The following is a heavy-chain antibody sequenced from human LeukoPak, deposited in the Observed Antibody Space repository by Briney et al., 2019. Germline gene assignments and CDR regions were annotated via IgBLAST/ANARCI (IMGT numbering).Heavy chain of an antibody. D-gene: IGHD3-3*01. Sequence: GRSLRLSCAASGFTFSSYAMHWVRQAPGKGLEWVAVISYDGSNKYYADSVKGRFTISRDNSKNTLYLQMNSLRAEDTAVYYCARDTDYDFWSDVIDYWGQGTLVTVSS. CDR1: GFTFSSYA. V-gene: IGHV3-30-3*01. CDR2: ISYDGSNK. J-gene: IGHJ4*02. CDR3: ARDTDYDFWSDVIDY.